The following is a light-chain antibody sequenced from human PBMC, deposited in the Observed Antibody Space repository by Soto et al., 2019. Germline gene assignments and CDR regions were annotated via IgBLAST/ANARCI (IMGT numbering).Light chain of an antibody. CDR2: DAS. Sequence: EIVLTQSPATLSLSPGERATLSCRASQSVSSYFAWYHQKPGQAPRLLIYDASNRATGIPARFSGSGSGTDFTLTISSLEPEEFAVYYCQQRSNWPRTFGPGTKVDIK. CDR1: QSVSSY. V-gene: IGKV3-11*01. CDR3: QQRSNWPRT. J-gene: IGKJ3*01.